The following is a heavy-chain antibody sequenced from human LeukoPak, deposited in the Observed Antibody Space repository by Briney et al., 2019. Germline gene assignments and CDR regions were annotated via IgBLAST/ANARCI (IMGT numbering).Heavy chain of an antibody. J-gene: IGHJ4*02. CDR1: GGSFSGYY. Sequence: SETLSLTCAVYGGSFSGYYWSWIRQPPGKGLEWIGEINHSGSTNYNPSLKSRVTISVDTSKNQFSLKLSSVTAADTAVYCCARGTTVTTVYFDYWGQGTLVTVSS. V-gene: IGHV4-34*01. CDR3: ARGTTVTTVYFDY. CDR2: INHSGST. D-gene: IGHD4-17*01.